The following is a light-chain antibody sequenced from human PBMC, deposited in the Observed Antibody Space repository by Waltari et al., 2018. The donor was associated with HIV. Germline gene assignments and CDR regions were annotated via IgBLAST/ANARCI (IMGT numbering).Light chain of an antibody. CDR2: DDS. J-gene: IGLJ3*02. V-gene: IGLV3-21*02. CDR3: QVWHSGSDHWV. CDR1: RIESKS. Sequence: SYVLTHPPSVSVAPGQTARVTCEGDRIESKSVNWYQQKPGQAPVLVVYDDSDRPSGIPARVSGSNSGNTATLAISRAEAVDEADFYCQVWHSGSDHWVFGGGTKLTVL.